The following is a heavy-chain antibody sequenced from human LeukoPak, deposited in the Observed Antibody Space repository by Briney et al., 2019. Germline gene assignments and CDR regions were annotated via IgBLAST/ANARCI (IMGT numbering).Heavy chain of an antibody. V-gene: IGHV3-23*01. CDR2: ISGSGGST. J-gene: IGHJ4*02. CDR3: AKAVRVTMVRGTIDY. CDR1: GFTFSSYA. D-gene: IGHD3-10*01. Sequence: GGSLRLSCAASGFTFSSYAMSWVRQAPGKGLEWVSAISGSGGSTYYADSVKGRFTISRDNSKNTLYLQMNSLRAEDTAVYYCAKAVRVTMVRGTIDYWGQGTLVTVSS.